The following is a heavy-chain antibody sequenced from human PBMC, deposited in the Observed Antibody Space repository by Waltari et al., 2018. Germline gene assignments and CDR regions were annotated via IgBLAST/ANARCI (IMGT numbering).Heavy chain of an antibody. J-gene: IGHJ1*01. CDR1: GFTFDDYA. Sequence: EVQLVESGGGLAQPGRSLRLSCVASGFTFDDYAMHWVRQRPGKGLEWVSGISWNSGGSGYADSTRGRFTISRDNAKKSLYLQMQSLRPDDTARYYCVKGGWGFGELYDQHWGQGTLVTVSS. V-gene: IGHV3-9*01. CDR2: ISWNSGGS. D-gene: IGHD3-10*01. CDR3: VKGGWGFGELYDQH.